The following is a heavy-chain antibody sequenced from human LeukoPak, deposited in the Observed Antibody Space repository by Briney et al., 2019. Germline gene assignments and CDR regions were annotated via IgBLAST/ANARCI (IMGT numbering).Heavy chain of an antibody. D-gene: IGHD3-22*01. CDR3: ARALYGSSGYYDY. J-gene: IGHJ4*02. V-gene: IGHV3-11*01. CDR2: ISGSGATL. Sequence: GGSLRLSCAASGFNFSDHYMSWVRQTPGRPLEWVSYISGSGATLHHADSVKGRFTISRDNAKNSLSLQVNSLRAEDTALYYCARALYGSSGYYDYWGQGILVTVSS. CDR1: GFNFSDHY.